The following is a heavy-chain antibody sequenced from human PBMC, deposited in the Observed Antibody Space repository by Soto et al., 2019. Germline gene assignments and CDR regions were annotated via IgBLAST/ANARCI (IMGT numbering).Heavy chain of an antibody. CDR2: ISYDGSNK. D-gene: IGHD5-18*01. CDR1: GFTFSSYA. Sequence: GGSLRLSCAASGFTFSSYAMHWVRQAPGKGLEWVAVISYDGSNKYYADSVKGRFTISRDNSKNTLYLQMNSLRAEDTAVYYCARGIQPNYYYYYGMDVWGQGTTVTVSS. CDR3: ARGIQPNYYYYYGMDV. J-gene: IGHJ6*02. V-gene: IGHV3-30-3*01.